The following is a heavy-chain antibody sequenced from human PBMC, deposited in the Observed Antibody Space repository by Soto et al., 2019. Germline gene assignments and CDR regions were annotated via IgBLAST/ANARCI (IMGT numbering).Heavy chain of an antibody. Sequence: GGSLRLSCAASGFTFNNYAMNWVRQAPGKGLEWVATISNTGGSTYYADSVKGRFTISRDNSKNTLYLQMNSLRVEDTAVYYCVKDRLAGNFEYWGQGTQVTVPS. V-gene: IGHV3-23*01. CDR1: GFTFNNYA. CDR3: VKDRLAGNFEY. CDR2: ISNTGGST. J-gene: IGHJ4*02.